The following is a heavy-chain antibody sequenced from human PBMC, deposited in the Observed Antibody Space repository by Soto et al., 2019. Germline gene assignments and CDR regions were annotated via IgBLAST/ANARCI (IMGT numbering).Heavy chain of an antibody. D-gene: IGHD2-2*01. V-gene: IGHV3-23*01. CDR2: IGGSGANT. CDR1: GLTFPSYA. Sequence: LLESGGGLVQPGGSLRLSCAASGLTFPSYAMSWVRQAPGKGLEWVSAIGGSGANTYYADSAKGQFTISRDNSKNTMYPQMNSLRAEDTAVYYCAKGSSSTQDLVYYFYHMDVWGKGTTVSVSS. J-gene: IGHJ6*03. CDR3: AKGSSSTQDLVYYFYHMDV.